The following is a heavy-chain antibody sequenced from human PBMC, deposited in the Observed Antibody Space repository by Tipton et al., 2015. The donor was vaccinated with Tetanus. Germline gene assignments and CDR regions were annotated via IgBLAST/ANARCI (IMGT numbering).Heavy chain of an antibody. CDR1: GGSFSGYY. V-gene: IGHV4-59*01. CDR3: AREEAYYGDYARYFDL. D-gene: IGHD4-17*01. CDR2: IYYSGST. J-gene: IGHJ2*01. Sequence: TLSLTCAVYGGSFSGYYWSWIRQPPGKGLEWIGYIYYSGSTNYNPSLKSRVTISVDTSKNQFSLKLSSVTAADTAAYYCAREEAYYGDYARYFDLWGRGTLVTVSS.